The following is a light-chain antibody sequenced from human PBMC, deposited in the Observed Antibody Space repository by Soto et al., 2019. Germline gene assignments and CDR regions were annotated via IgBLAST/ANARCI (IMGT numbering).Light chain of an antibody. CDR1: QSVSNTY. CDR2: GAS. Sequence: EIGLTQSPGTLSLSPGDTATLSCRAIQSVSNTYLAWYQQKPGQAPRLLIYGASSRATGFPDRFSGSGSGTDFTLTISRLEPEDFAVYYCQQYGSSPTWTFGQGTKVDIK. J-gene: IGKJ1*01. V-gene: IGKV3-20*01. CDR3: QQYGSSPTWT.